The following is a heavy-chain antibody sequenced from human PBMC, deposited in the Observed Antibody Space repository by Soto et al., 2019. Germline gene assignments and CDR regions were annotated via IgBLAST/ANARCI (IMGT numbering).Heavy chain of an antibody. CDR3: VRDSGTLGDGMDV. CDR2: INPNSGGT. D-gene: IGHD3-10*01. Sequence: QVQLVQYGPEVKKPGASVKVSCKASGYTFAVHYIHCVRQAPGQGLEWMGWINPNSGGTHYAQNFQGRVTMTRDTSITTAYIELSRLRSDDTAVYYCVRDSGTLGDGMDVWGQGTTVTVSS. V-gene: IGHV1-2*02. J-gene: IGHJ6*02. CDR1: GYTFAVHY.